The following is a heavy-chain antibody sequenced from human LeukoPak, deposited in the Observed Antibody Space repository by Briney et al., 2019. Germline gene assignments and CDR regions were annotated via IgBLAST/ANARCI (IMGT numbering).Heavy chain of an antibody. CDR1: GFSFTSYA. Sequence: GGSLRLSCAASGFSFTSYAMHCVRQAPGKGLEWVAVISYDGSNKYYADSVKGRFTISRDNSKNTLYLQMNSLRAEDTAVYYCARGDYYDSSGYYYVLAYWGQGTLVTVSS. V-gene: IGHV3-30*04. CDR3: ARGDYYDSSGYYYVLAY. J-gene: IGHJ4*02. D-gene: IGHD3-22*01. CDR2: ISYDGSNK.